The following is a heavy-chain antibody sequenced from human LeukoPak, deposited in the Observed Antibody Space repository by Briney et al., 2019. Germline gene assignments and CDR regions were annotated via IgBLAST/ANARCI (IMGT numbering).Heavy chain of an antibody. D-gene: IGHD3-22*01. CDR3: ATYYYDSSGYNGHAFDI. V-gene: IGHV1-2*02. CDR1: GYTFTSYG. J-gene: IGHJ3*02. CDR2: INPNSGGT. Sequence: ASVKVSCKASGYTFTSYGISWVRQAPGQGLEWMGWINPNSGGTNYAQKFQGRVTMTRDTSISTAYMELSRLRSDDTAVYYCATYYYDSSGYNGHAFDIWGQGTMVTVSS.